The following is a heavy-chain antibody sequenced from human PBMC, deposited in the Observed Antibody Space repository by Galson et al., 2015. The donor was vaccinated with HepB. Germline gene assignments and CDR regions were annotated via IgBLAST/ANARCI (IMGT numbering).Heavy chain of an antibody. CDR3: AKVCAMDV. D-gene: IGHD2-2*01. CDR2: INSDGRST. J-gene: IGHJ6*02. CDR1: GFTFSSCW. Sequence: SLRLSCAASGFTFSSCWMHWVRQAPGKGLVWVSGINSDGRSTYYADPVKGRFTISRDNAKNTLYLQMNSLRAEDTAVYYCAKVCAMDVWGQGTTVTVSS. V-gene: IGHV3-74*01.